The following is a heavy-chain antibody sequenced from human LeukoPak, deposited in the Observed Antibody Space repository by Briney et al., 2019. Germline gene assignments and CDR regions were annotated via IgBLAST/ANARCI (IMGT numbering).Heavy chain of an antibody. V-gene: IGHV4-59*01. Sequence: SETLSLTCTVTGASIKNDFWSWIRQPPGKGLEWIGYINYSGSTNCSPSLKSRVTMSVDTSKKQFSLKVTSVTAADTAVYYCARGSGAFDYWGQGALVTVSS. J-gene: IGHJ4*02. CDR3: ARGSGAFDY. CDR1: GASIKNDF. CDR2: INYSGST.